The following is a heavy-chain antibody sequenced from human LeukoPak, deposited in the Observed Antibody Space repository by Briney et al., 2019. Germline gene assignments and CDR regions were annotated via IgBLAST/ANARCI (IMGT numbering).Heavy chain of an antibody. CDR2: IDPNSGGT. J-gene: IGHJ4*02. Sequence: ASVKVSCKASGYTFTDYYIHWVRQAPGQRLEWMGWIDPNSGGTNCAQKFQGRLTMTRDTSISTAYMELSRLRSDDTAVYYCARDGVVRGVIVYWGQGNLVTVSS. CDR1: GYTFTDYY. CDR3: ARDGVVRGVIVY. D-gene: IGHD3-10*01. V-gene: IGHV1-2*02.